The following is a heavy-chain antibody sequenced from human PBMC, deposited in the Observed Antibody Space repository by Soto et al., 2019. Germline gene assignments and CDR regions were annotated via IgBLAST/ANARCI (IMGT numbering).Heavy chain of an antibody. Sequence: GASVKVSCKASGGTFSSYAISWVRQAPGQGLEWMGGIIPIFGTANYAQKFQGRVTITADESTSTAYMELSSLRSEDTAVYYCAFPHRRLEWLFLRSGRENYYYYGMDVWGQGTTVTVSS. CDR2: IIPIFGTA. J-gene: IGHJ6*02. V-gene: IGHV1-69*13. CDR1: GGTFSSYA. CDR3: AFPHRRLEWLFLRSGRENYYYYGMDV. D-gene: IGHD3-3*01.